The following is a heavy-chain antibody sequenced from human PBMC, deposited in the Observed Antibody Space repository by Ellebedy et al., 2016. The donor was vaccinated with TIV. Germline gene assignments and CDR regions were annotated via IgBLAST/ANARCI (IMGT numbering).Heavy chain of an antibody. CDR2: IRSKADGYAT. V-gene: IGHV3-73*01. CDR1: GFTVSGSV. Sequence: GESLKISCAASGFTVSGSVMHWVRQASGKGLEWVGHIRSKADGYATEYAESVKGRFTISRDDSMSTAFLQMNSLKSEDTAVYYCTRLHTPPVWGQGTLVTVSS. CDR3: TRLHTPPV. J-gene: IGHJ4*02. D-gene: IGHD5-18*01.